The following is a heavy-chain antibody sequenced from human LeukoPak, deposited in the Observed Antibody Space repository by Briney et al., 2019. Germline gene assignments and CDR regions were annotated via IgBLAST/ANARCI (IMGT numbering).Heavy chain of an antibody. CDR3: ASGKETSMAQGY. CDR1: GFTVSSNY. J-gene: IGHJ4*02. CDR2: VYSGGSI. Sequence: GGSLRLSCAVSGFTVSSNYMTWVRQAPGKGLEWVSVVYSGGSIYYADSVKGRFTISRDISKNTVDLQLNSLRAEDTAVYYCASGKETSMAQGYWGQGTLVTVSS. V-gene: IGHV3-53*01. D-gene: IGHD5-18*01.